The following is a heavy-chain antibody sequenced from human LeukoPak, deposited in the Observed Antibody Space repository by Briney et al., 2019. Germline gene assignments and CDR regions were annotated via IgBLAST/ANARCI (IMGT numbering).Heavy chain of an antibody. CDR2: INHSGST. J-gene: IGHJ6*03. D-gene: IGHD6-13*01. Sequence: SETLSLSCAVYGGSFSGYYWSWIRQPPGKGLEWIGEINHSGSTNYNPSLKRRVTISVDTSKNQFSLKLSSVTAADTAVYYCARASSSWLYYYMDVWGKGTTVTVSS. CDR1: GGSFSGYY. CDR3: ARASSSWLYYYMDV. V-gene: IGHV4-34*01.